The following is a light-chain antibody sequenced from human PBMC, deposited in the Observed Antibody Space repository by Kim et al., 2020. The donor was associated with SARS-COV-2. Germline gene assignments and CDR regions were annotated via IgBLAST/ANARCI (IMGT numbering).Light chain of an antibody. J-gene: IGKJ4*01. V-gene: IGKV4-1*01. Sequence: DIVMTQSPDSLAVSLGERATINCKSSQSVLYSSNNKNYLAWYQQKPGQPPKLLIYWASTRESGVPDRFSGSGSGTDFTLTISSLQAEDVAVYYCQHYYSTPLTVGGGTMLAIK. CDR1: QSVLYSSNNKNY. CDR3: QHYYSTPLT. CDR2: WAS.